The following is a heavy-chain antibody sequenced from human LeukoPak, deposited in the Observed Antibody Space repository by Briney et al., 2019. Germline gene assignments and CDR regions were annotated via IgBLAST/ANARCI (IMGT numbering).Heavy chain of an antibody. CDR3: ARLGAYSSGWYYFDY. CDR2: IYPGDSDT. D-gene: IGHD6-19*01. Sequence: GESLKISCKGSGYSSTSYWIGWVRPMPGKGLEWMGVIYPGDSDTRYSPSFQGQVTISADKSISTAYLQWSSLKASDTAMYYCARLGAYSSGWYYFDYWGQGTLVTVSS. CDR1: GYSSTSYW. V-gene: IGHV5-51*01. J-gene: IGHJ4*02.